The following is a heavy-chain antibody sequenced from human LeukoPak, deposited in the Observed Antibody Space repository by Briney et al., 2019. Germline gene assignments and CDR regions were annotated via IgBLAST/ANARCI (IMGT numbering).Heavy chain of an antibody. CDR1: GGTFSSYA. Sequence: ASVKVSCKASGGTFSSYAISWVRQAPGQGLEWMGGIIPIFGTANYAQKFQGRVTITADESTSTAYMELSSLRSEDTAVYYCARTLVAAAGRLDYWGQGTLVTVSS. CDR3: ARTLVAAAGRLDY. V-gene: IGHV1-69*13. CDR2: IIPIFGTA. J-gene: IGHJ4*02. D-gene: IGHD6-13*01.